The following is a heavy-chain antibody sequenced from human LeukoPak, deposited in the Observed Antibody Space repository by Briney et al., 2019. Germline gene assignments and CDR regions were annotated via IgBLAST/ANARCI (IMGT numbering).Heavy chain of an antibody. V-gene: IGHV4-34*01. Sequence: KPSETLSLTCAVYGGSFSGYYWSWIRQPPGKGLEWIGEINHSGSTNYNPSFKSRVTISVDTSKNQFSLNLSSVTAADTAVYYCARGTEQLSAFDYWGQGTLVTVSS. CDR2: INHSGST. CDR1: GGSFSGYY. CDR3: ARGTEQLSAFDY. J-gene: IGHJ4*02. D-gene: IGHD6-13*01.